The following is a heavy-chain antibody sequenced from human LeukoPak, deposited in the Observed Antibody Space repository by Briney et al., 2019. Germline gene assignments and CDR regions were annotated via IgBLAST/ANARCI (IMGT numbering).Heavy chain of an antibody. V-gene: IGHV4-59*01. Sequence: SETLSLTCTVSDGSISSYYWSWIRQPPGKGLEWIGYIYYSGSTNYNPSLKSRVTISVDTSKNQFSLKLSSVTAADTAVYYCASSSRFTNGHFDYWGQGTLVTVSS. CDR2: IYYSGST. CDR1: DGSISSYY. J-gene: IGHJ4*02. D-gene: IGHD2-8*01. CDR3: ASSSRFTNGHFDY.